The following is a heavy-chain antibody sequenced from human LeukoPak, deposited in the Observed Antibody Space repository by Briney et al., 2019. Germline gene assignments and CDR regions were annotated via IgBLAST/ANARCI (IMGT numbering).Heavy chain of an antibody. CDR3: ARDRRDNWGNDY. Sequence: ASVKVSCKASGGTFSSYTITWVRQAPGQGLEWMGGIIPIFGTANYAQKFQGRVTMTTDTSTSTAYMELRSLRSDDTAVYYCARDRRDNWGNDYWGQGTLVTVSS. D-gene: IGHD7-27*01. J-gene: IGHJ4*02. CDR2: IIPIFGTA. V-gene: IGHV1-69*05. CDR1: GGTFSSYT.